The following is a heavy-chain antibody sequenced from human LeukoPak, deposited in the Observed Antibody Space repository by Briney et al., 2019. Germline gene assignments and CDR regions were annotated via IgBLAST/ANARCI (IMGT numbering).Heavy chain of an antibody. CDR3: AKDDYGDYAYGGMDV. Sequence: GGSLRLSCAASGFTFSSYAMSWVRQAPGKELEWVSAISGSGGSTYYADSVKGRFTISRDNSKITLYLQMNSLRAEDTAVYYCAKDDYGDYAYGGMDVWGQGTTVTVSS. CDR2: ISGSGGST. D-gene: IGHD4-17*01. CDR1: GFTFSSYA. J-gene: IGHJ6*02. V-gene: IGHV3-23*01.